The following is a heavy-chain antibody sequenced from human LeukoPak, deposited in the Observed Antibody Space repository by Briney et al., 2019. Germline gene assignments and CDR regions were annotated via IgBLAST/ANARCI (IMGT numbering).Heavy chain of an antibody. CDR3: ARSNYDFWSGYEDNWFDP. V-gene: IGHV4-59*01. Sequence: SETLSLTCTVSGGSISSYYWSWIRQPPGKGLEWIGYIYYSGSTNYNPSLKSRVTISVDTSKSQFSLKLSSVTAADTAVYYCARSNYDFWSGYEDNWFDPWGQGTLVTVSS. J-gene: IGHJ5*02. D-gene: IGHD3-3*01. CDR2: IYYSGST. CDR1: GGSISSYY.